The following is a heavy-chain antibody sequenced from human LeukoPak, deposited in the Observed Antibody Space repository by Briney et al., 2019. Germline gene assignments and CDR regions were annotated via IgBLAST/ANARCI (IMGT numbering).Heavy chain of an antibody. D-gene: IGHD3-10*01. CDR3: ARDVLTYGSYFDY. Sequence: PGGSLRLSCAASGFTFSSYAMHWVRQAPGKGLEWVAVISYDGSNKYYADSVKGRFTISRDNSKNTLYLQMNSLRAEDTAVYYCARDVLTYGSYFDYWGQGTLVTVSS. V-gene: IGHV3-30-3*01. CDR1: GFTFSSYA. CDR2: ISYDGSNK. J-gene: IGHJ4*02.